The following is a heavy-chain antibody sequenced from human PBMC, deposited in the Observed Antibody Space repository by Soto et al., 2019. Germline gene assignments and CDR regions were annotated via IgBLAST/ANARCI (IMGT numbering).Heavy chain of an antibody. CDR3: ARDLWGYCGTDCYPLDV. D-gene: IGHD2-21*02. CDR1: GGTISRYY. V-gene: IGHV4-59*01. CDR2: MYNTGST. J-gene: IGHJ6*02. Sequence: QVQLQESGPGLVKPSETLSLTCTVSGGTISRYYWSWIRQPPGKGLEWIGYMYNTGSTVYNPSFKGRFPISVDTSKNQFSLKLNSVTAADKAVYYCARDLWGYCGTDCYPLDVWGQGTTVTGSS.